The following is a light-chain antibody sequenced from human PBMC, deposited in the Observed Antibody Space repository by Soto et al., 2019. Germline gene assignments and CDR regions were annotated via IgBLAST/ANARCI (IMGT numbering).Light chain of an antibody. J-gene: IGKJ2*01. CDR2: DAS. CDR3: QQRSNWPPYT. CDR1: QSVSSY. Sequence: EIVLTQSPATLSLSPGERATLSCRASQSVSSYLAWYQQKPGQAPRLLIYDASNRATGIPARFSGSGSGTDLTLTIIILEPEDFAVYYCQQRSNWPPYTFGQGTKLEIK. V-gene: IGKV3-11*01.